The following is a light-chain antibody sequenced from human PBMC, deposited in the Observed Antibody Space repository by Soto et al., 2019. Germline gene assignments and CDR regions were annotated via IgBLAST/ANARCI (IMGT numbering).Light chain of an antibody. CDR1: SSDVGGYNY. J-gene: IGLJ1*01. Sequence: QSALTQPASVSGSPGQSITISCTGTSSDVGGYNYVSWYQQHPGKAPKLIIYDVTNRPSGVSDRLSGSKSGNTASLTISGLQAEDGTDYYCSSYTSSSTPFVFGTGTKLTVL. CDR3: SSYTSSSTPFV. V-gene: IGLV2-14*03. CDR2: DVT.